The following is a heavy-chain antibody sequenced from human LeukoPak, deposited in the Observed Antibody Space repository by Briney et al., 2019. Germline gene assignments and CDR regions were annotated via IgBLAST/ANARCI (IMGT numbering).Heavy chain of an antibody. D-gene: IGHD3-16*01. J-gene: IGHJ4*02. V-gene: IGHV3-11*01. CDR3: TRQRRGTYYAFDS. CDR2: ITSGGAST. CDR1: GFSISDYY. Sequence: PGGSLRLSCDASGFSISDYYMSWIRQSPGKGLEWISYITSGGASTNYADSVKGRFTISRDKAKNSVALQLNSLRAEDTAVYCCTRQRRGTYYAFDSWGQGTLVTVSS.